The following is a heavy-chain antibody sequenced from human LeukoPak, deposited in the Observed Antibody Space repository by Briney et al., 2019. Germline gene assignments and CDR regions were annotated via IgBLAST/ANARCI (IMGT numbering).Heavy chain of an antibody. D-gene: IGHD2-2*01. CDR2: INPNSGST. Sequence: ASVKVSCKTSGYTFTGYYMHWVRQAPGQGLEWMGRINPNSGSTNYAQKFQGRVTRTRDTSISTAYMELSRLRSDDTAVYYCARDWKDIVVVPAAPRRGFDYWGQGTLVTVSS. V-gene: IGHV1-2*06. CDR3: ARDWKDIVVVPAAPRRGFDY. J-gene: IGHJ4*02. CDR1: GYTFTGYY.